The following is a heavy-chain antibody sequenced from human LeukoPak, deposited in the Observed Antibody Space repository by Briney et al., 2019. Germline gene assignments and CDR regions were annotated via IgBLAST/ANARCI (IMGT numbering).Heavy chain of an antibody. V-gene: IGHV3-7*01. CDR2: IKQGGSEK. CDR3: AREISSWYRTEGRFDP. J-gene: IGHJ5*02. CDR1: GFTFSNYW. Sequence: GGSLRLSCAASGFTFSNYWITWVRQAPGKGLEWVANIKQGGSEKYYVDSVRGRFTISRDNAKNSLYLQMNSLRAEDTAVYYCAREISSWYRTEGRFDPWGQGTLVTVSS. D-gene: IGHD6-13*01.